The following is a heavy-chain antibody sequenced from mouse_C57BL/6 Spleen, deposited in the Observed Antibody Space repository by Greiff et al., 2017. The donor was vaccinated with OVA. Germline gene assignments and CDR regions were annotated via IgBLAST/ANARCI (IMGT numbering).Heavy chain of an antibody. CDR3: VYGSSSLDY. V-gene: IGHV1-82*01. CDR1: GYAFSSSW. D-gene: IGHD1-1*01. Sequence: KQSGPELVKPGASVKISCKASGYAFSSSWMNWVKQRPGKGPEWIGRIYPGDGDTNYNGKVKGKATLTADKSSSTAYMQLSGLTSEDSAVYFCVYGSSSLDYWGQGTTLTVSS. CDR2: IYPGDGDT. J-gene: IGHJ2*01.